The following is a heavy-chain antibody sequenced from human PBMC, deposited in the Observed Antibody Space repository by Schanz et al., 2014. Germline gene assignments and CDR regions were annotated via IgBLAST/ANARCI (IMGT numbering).Heavy chain of an antibody. CDR1: GFTFSDYY. D-gene: IGHD7-27*01. J-gene: IGHJ3*02. CDR2: IRYDGSNQ. CDR3: ARENLNWEAFDI. V-gene: IGHV3-11*01. Sequence: QVQLVESGGGLVKPGGSLRLSCAASGFTFSDYYMSWIRRAPGKGLEWVAFIRYDGSNQYYADSVKGRFTISRDNAKNSLYLEMTSLRGEDTAVYYCARENLNWEAFDIWGQGTVVTVSS.